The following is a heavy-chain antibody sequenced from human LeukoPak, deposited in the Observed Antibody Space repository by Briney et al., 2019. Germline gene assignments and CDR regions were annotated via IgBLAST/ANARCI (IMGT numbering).Heavy chain of an antibody. Sequence: GESLKISCKGSGYSFTSYWIGWVRQMPGKSLEWMGIIYPGDSDTRYCPSFQGQVTISAEKSISTAYLQWSSLKASDTAMYYCARQITLVRGVINSYFDYWGQGTLVTVSS. CDR2: IYPGDSDT. V-gene: IGHV5-51*01. J-gene: IGHJ4*02. D-gene: IGHD3-10*01. CDR3: ARQITLVRGVINSYFDY. CDR1: GYSFTSYW.